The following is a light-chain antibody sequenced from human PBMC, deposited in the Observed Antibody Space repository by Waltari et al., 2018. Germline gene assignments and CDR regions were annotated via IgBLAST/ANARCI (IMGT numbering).Light chain of an antibody. V-gene: IGLV3-25*03. CDR1: ALPKQY. Sequence: SYELTRPPSVSVSPGQTARITCSGAALPKQYDYWYQKKPGQAPVLVIYKDTERPSGIPERFSGSRSGTTVTLTISGVQTEDEADYYCQSADSRGTVVFGGGTELTVL. CDR3: QSADSRGTVV. J-gene: IGLJ2*01. CDR2: KDT.